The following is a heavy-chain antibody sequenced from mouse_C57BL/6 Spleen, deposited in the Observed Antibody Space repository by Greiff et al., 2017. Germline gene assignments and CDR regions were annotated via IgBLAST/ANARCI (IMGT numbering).Heavy chain of an antibody. CDR1: GYTFTDYN. CDR2: INPNNGGT. Sequence: VQLQQSGPELVKPGASVKMSCKASGYTFTDYNMHWVKQSHGKSLEWIGYINPNNGGTSYNQKFKGKATLTVNKSSSTAYMELRSLTSEDSAVYYCARSYDSNYVRYFDVWGTGTTVTVSS. CDR3: ARSYDSNYVRYFDV. J-gene: IGHJ1*03. V-gene: IGHV1-22*01. D-gene: IGHD2-5*01.